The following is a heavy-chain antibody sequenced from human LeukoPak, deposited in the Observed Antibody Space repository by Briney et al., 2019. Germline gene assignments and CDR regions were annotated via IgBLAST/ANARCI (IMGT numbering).Heavy chain of an antibody. Sequence: GGSLRLSCAASGFTFSDYYMSWIRQAPGKGLEWVSYISSSGSTIDYADSVKGRFTISRDNSKNTLYLQMNSLRDEDTAVYFCARGGGSGAYLIDSWGQGTLVTVSS. CDR2: ISSSGSTI. D-gene: IGHD3-3*01. CDR3: ARGGGSGAYLIDS. CDR1: GFTFSDYY. V-gene: IGHV3-11*04. J-gene: IGHJ4*02.